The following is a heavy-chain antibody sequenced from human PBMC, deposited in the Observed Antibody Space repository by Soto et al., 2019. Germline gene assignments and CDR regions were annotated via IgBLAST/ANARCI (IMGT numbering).Heavy chain of an antibody. CDR1: GFSLSTSGVG. Sequence: QITLKESGPTLVKPTQTLTLTCTFSGFSLSTSGVGVGWIRQPPGKALEWLALIYWDDDKRYSPSLKSRLTITKGTSKTQVVLTMTNMDPVDTATYYCAHSLIPNWGSRGAFDYWGQGTLVTVSS. CDR2: IYWDDDK. V-gene: IGHV2-5*02. CDR3: AHSLIPNWGSRGAFDY. D-gene: IGHD7-27*01. J-gene: IGHJ4*02.